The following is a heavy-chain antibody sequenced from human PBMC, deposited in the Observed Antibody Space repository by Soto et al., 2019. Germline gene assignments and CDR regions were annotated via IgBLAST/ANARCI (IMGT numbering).Heavy chain of an antibody. CDR2: IWYDGSNK. J-gene: IGHJ4*02. D-gene: IGHD6-6*01. CDR3: ARDFMRYSSSSVSRY. Sequence: PGGSLRLSCAASGFTFSSYGMHWVRQAPGKGLEWVAVIWYDGSNKYYADSVKGRFTISRDNSKNTLYLQMNSLRAEDTAVYYCARDFMRYSSSSVSRYWGQGTLVTVSS. CDR1: GFTFSSYG. V-gene: IGHV3-33*01.